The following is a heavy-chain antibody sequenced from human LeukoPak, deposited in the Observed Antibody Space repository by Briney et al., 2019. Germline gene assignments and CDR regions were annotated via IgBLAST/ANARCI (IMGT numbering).Heavy chain of an antibody. V-gene: IGHV3-30*18. D-gene: IGHD2-15*01. Sequence: PGGSLRLSCAASGFTFSSYGMRWVRQAPGKGLEWVAVISYGGSNKYYADSVKGRFTISRDNSKNTLYLQMNSLRAEDTAVYYCAKRDCSGGSCYLVDYWGQGTLVTVSS. CDR3: AKRDCSGGSCYLVDY. CDR1: GFTFSSYG. J-gene: IGHJ4*02. CDR2: ISYGGSNK.